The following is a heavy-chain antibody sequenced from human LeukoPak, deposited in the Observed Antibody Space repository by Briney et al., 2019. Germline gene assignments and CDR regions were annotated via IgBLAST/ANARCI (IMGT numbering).Heavy chain of an antibody. V-gene: IGHV4-59*01. CDR1: GGSISSYY. CDR3: ARDLGREPRPQGAFDI. CDR2: IYYSGST. D-gene: IGHD1-14*01. J-gene: IGHJ3*02. Sequence: PSETLSLTCTVSGGSISSYYWSWIRQPPGKGLEWIGYIYYSGSTNYNPSLKSRVTISVDTSKNQFSLKLSSVTAADTAVYYCARDLGREPRPQGAFDIWGQGTMVTVSS.